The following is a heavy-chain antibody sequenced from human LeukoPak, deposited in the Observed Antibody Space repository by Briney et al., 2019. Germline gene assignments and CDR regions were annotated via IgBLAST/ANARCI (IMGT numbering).Heavy chain of an antibody. Sequence: TAGSLRLSCAASGFSVSIDHMSWVRQAPGQGLEWVAVIYTGEAREYGDSVKVRFTISRDKSKNKVYLQMTGLRVADSDLYSSARDGLSGSGTGCRSSLAAFDIWGEGRKVTVSS. CDR3: ARDGLSGSGTGCRSSLAAFDI. CDR1: GFSVSIDH. CDR2: IYTGEAR. J-gene: IGHJ3*02. V-gene: IGHV3-53*01. D-gene: IGHD2-2*01.